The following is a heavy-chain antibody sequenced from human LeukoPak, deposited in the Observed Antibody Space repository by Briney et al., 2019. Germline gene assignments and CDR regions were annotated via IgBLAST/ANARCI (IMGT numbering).Heavy chain of an antibody. V-gene: IGHV3-33*08. CDR1: GVLLNDYA. D-gene: IGHD6-13*01. J-gene: IGHJ4*02. Sequence: GRSLRLSCKGPGVLLNDYAIHWVRQAPGKGLEWVAVIWVGDSDLYYADSVKGRFTIARDNSKNTVYLEMNSLRAEDTAVYYCARGNQQLVLDYWGQGTLVTVSS. CDR2: IWVGDSDL. CDR3: ARGNQQLVLDY.